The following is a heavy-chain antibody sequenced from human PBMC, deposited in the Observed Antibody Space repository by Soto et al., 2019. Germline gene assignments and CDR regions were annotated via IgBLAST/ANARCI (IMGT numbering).Heavy chain of an antibody. D-gene: IGHD6-6*01. J-gene: IGHJ4*02. Sequence: GGSLRLSCTASGFTFGDYAMSWFRQAPGKGLEWVGLIRSKAYGGTTEYAASVKGRFTISRDDSKSIAYLQMNSLKTEDTAVYYCTRDKSIAAPVLNVWGQGTLVTVSS. CDR2: IRSKAYGGTT. V-gene: IGHV3-49*03. CDR1: GFTFGDYA. CDR3: TRDKSIAAPVLNV.